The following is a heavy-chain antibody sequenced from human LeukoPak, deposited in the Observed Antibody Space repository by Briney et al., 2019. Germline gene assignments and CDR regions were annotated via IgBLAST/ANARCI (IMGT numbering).Heavy chain of an antibody. J-gene: IGHJ5*02. Sequence: SKTLSLTCAVYGGSLSDYHWRWIRQPPGKGPEWIGEISHSGSTNYNPSLKSRATISVDTSKNQFSLKLSSMTAADTAVYYCARAFSSGYWFDPWGQGTLVTVSS. CDR2: ISHSGST. CDR1: GGSLSDYH. V-gene: IGHV4-34*01. D-gene: IGHD3-22*01. CDR3: ARAFSSGYWFDP.